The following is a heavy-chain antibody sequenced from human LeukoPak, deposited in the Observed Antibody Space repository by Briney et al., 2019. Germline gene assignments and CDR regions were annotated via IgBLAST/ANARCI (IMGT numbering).Heavy chain of an antibody. V-gene: IGHV3-48*04. Sequence: PGGSLRLSCAASGFTFSSYAMHWVRQAPGKGLEWVSYISSSGSTIYYADSVKDRFTISRDNAKNSLYLQMNSLRAEDTAVYYCARLGGGYSYGTVGYWGQGTLVTVSS. J-gene: IGHJ4*02. CDR2: ISSSGSTI. CDR1: GFTFSSYA. D-gene: IGHD5-18*01. CDR3: ARLGGGYSYGTVGY.